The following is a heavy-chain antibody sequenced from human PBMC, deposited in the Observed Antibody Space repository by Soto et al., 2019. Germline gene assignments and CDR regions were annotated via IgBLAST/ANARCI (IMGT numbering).Heavy chain of an antibody. CDR3: ASAFGGWPRDS. V-gene: IGHV4-59*01. Sequence: SEPLSITCTSSSGSMSISYCAGFRQDPGQGLEWIGYIYSSGSTNYNPSLKSRVAMSIDTSKMQFSLSLTSVTAADSAVYYCASAFGGWPRDSWGQGPLITV. CDR2: IYSSGST. J-gene: IGHJ4*02. D-gene: IGHD6-19*01. CDR1: SGSMSISY.